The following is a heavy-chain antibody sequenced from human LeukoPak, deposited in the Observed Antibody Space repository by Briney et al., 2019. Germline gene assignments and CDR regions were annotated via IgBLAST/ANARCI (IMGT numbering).Heavy chain of an antibody. Sequence: GRSLRLSCAASGFTFSSYAMHWVRQAPGKGLEWVAVISYDGSNKYYADSVKGRFTISRDNSKNTLYLQMNSLRAEDTAVYYCAREGWSGSYQAVDYWGQGTLVTVSS. CDR1: GFTFSSYA. CDR2: ISYDGSNK. CDR3: AREGWSGSYQAVDY. V-gene: IGHV3-30-3*01. J-gene: IGHJ4*02. D-gene: IGHD1-26*01.